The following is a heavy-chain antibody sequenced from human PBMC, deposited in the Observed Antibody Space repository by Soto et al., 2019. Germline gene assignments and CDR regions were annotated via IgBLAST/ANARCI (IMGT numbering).Heavy chain of an antibody. J-gene: IGHJ4*01. Sequence: PSETLSLTCAVSGDSISSSNWWSWVRQPPGKGLEWIGCVYYSGTTHYNPSLKSRVTISVDTSKNQFSLRLTSVTAADTAVYYCARRMAARSEYYVDFWGHGTLVTFSS. V-gene: IGHV4-4*02. CDR1: GDSISSSNW. CDR3: ARRMAARSEYYVDF. CDR2: VYYSGTT. D-gene: IGHD2-15*01.